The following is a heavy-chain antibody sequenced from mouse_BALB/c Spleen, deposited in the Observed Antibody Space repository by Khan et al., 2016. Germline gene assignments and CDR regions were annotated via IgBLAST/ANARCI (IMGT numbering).Heavy chain of an antibody. CDR1: GFDFSRYW. V-gene: IGHV4-1*02. CDR2: INPDSSTI. D-gene: IGHD1-2*01. Sequence: EVQLLESGGGLVQPGGSLKLSCAASGFDFSRYWMSWVRQAPGKGLEWIGEINPDSSTINYTPSLKDKFIISRDNDKNTLYMQMSKVRSEDTDLYYCARLHYYGRFAYWGQGTLVTVSA. CDR3: ARLHYYGRFAY. J-gene: IGHJ3*01.